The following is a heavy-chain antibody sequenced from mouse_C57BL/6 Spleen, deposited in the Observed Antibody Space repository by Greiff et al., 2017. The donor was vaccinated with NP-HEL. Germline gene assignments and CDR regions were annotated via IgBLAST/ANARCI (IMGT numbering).Heavy chain of an antibody. CDR3: ARSQFITYYAMDY. D-gene: IGHD1-1*01. J-gene: IGHJ4*01. CDR1: GYTFTSYC. Sequence: QVQLQQPGAELVKPGASVKLSCKASGYTFTSYCMQWVKQRPGQGLEWIGEIDPSDSYTNYNQKFKGKATLTVDTSSSTAYMQLSSLTSEDSAVYYCARSQFITYYAMDYWGQGTSVTVSS. CDR2: IDPSDSYT. V-gene: IGHV1-50*01.